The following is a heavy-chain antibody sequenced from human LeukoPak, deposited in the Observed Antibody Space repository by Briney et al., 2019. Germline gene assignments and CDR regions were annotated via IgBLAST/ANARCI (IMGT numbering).Heavy chain of an antibody. Sequence: SETLSLTCSVSGGSISSHYWGWIRQSPGKRLEWIATIYYSGTTYYNPSLKSRVTISVDTSKNQFSLKLSSVTAADTAVYYCARLARAMKAAEGGVDPWGQGTLVTVSS. CDR1: GGSISSHY. V-gene: IGHV4-39*01. CDR2: IYYSGTT. CDR3: ARLARAMKAAEGGVDP. J-gene: IGHJ5*02. D-gene: IGHD6-13*01.